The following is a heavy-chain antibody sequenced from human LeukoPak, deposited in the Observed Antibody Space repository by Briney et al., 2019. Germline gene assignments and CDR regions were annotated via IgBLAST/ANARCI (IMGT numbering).Heavy chain of an antibody. CDR1: GYSFTNYW. D-gene: IGHD3-9*01. V-gene: IGHV5-51*01. CDR2: IYPGDSDI. CDR3: ARGGVSFFDWLAFDY. J-gene: IGHJ4*02. Sequence: GESLKISCKGSGYSFTNYWIGWVRQMPGKGLEWMGIIYPGDSDIRYRLSFQDQVTISADKSITTAYLQWSSLKASDTAMYYCARGGVSFFDWLAFDYWGQGTLVTVSS.